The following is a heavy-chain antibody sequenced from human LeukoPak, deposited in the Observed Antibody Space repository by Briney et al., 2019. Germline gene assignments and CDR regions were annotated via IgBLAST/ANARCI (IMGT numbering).Heavy chain of an antibody. Sequence: GGSLRLSCAASGFTFGTYAMSWVRQAPGKGLEWVSAISSSGGNTYYADSVKGRFTISRDNSENTLYLQINSLRAEDTALYYCAKDRIPTSGWESDYWGQGTLVTVSS. CDR1: GFTFGTYA. CDR2: ISSSGGNT. J-gene: IGHJ4*02. D-gene: IGHD3-22*01. CDR3: AKDRIPTSGWESDY. V-gene: IGHV3-23*01.